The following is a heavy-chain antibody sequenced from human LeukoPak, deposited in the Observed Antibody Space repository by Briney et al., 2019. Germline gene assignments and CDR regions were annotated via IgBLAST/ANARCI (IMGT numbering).Heavy chain of an antibody. CDR3: AKFLSRGLNIDY. D-gene: IGHD3-3*01. Sequence: GGSLRLSCAASGFTSSSYGMHWVRQAPGKGLEWVAFIRYDGSNKYYADSVKGRFTISRDNSKNTLYLQMNSLRAEDTAVYYCAKFLSRGLNIDYWGQGTLVTVSS. CDR2: IRYDGSNK. CDR1: GFTSSSYG. V-gene: IGHV3-30*02. J-gene: IGHJ4*02.